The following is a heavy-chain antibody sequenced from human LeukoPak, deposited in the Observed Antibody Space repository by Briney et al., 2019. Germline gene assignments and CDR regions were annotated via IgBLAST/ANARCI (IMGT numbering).Heavy chain of an antibody. Sequence: GMSLRLSCTASGFTLDDYAMHWLPQAPEKALECVSDISWDSGSIGYADSVKGRFTISRDNAKNSLYLQMNSLRAEDTAVYYCAKDKRYSSSWYLDYWGQGTLVTVSS. CDR1: GFTLDDYA. V-gene: IGHV3-9*01. J-gene: IGHJ4*02. CDR2: ISWDSGSI. D-gene: IGHD6-13*01. CDR3: AKDKRYSSSWYLDY.